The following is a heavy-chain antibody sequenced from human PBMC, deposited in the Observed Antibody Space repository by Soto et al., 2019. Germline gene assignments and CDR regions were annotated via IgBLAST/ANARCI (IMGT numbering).Heavy chain of an antibody. CDR1: VDSVSSNSAA. CDR2: TYYRSKWYN. J-gene: IGHJ6*02. V-gene: IGHV6-1*01. Sequence: PSQTLSLTCAISVDSVSSNSAAWNWIRQSPSRGLEWLGRTYYRSKWYNDYAVSVKSRITINPDTSKNQFSLQLNSVTPEDTAVYYCARGGTYYDFWSGSFYYYYGMDVWGQGTTVTVSS. CDR3: ARGGTYYDFWSGSFYYYYGMDV. D-gene: IGHD3-3*01.